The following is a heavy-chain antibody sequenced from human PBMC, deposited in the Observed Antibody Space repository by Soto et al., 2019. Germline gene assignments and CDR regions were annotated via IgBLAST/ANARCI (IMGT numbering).Heavy chain of an antibody. D-gene: IGHD6-13*01. J-gene: IGHJ6*02. CDR2: TYYRSKWYN. CDR3: ARDFDGVASDGSQYYGMDV. CDR1: GDSVSNNSAA. Sequence: SQTLALTCAIFGDSVSNNSAAWNWIRQSPSRGLEWLGRTYYRSKWYNDYAASVKSRITIYPDTSKNQFSMQLNSVTPEDTAVYYCARDFDGVASDGSQYYGMDVWGQGTTVTVS. V-gene: IGHV6-1*01.